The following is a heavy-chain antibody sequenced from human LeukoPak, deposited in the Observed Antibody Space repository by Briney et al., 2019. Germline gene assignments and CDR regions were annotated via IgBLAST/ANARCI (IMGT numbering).Heavy chain of an antibody. Sequence: ASVKVSCKTSGYTFTSYAMNWVRQAPGQGREWMGWISAYNGNTNYAQKLQGRVTMTTDTSTSTAYMELRSLRSDDTAVYYCARGGGHYYDSNGYSDYWGQGTLVTVSS. D-gene: IGHD3-22*01. CDR1: GYTFTSYA. V-gene: IGHV1-18*01. J-gene: IGHJ4*02. CDR2: ISAYNGNT. CDR3: ARGGGHYYDSNGYSDY.